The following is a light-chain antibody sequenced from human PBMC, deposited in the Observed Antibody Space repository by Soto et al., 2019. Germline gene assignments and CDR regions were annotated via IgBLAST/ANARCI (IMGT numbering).Light chain of an antibody. CDR3: QQYGNSPGT. CDR2: GAS. Sequence: EIVLTQSPGTLSLSPGERATLSCRASQSGSGSYLAWYQHKLGQAPRLLIYGASSRATGVPDRFSGSGSGTDFTLTISRLEPEDFAVYYCQQYGNSPGTFGQGTKVDIK. V-gene: IGKV3-20*01. J-gene: IGKJ1*01. CDR1: QSGSGSY.